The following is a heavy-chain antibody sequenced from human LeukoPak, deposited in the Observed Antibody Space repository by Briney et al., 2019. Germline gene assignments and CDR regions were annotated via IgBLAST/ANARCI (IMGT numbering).Heavy chain of an antibody. CDR1: GGSISSYY. V-gene: IGHV4-59*08. CDR3: ARKGVSDLYYFDS. Sequence: SETLSLTCTVSGGSISSYYWSWIRQPPGKGLEWMGDIYYSGSTNYNSSLKSRVTVSVDTSKNQISLKLRSVTAADTAVYYCARKGVSDLYYFDSWGQGTLVTVSS. CDR2: IYYSGST. J-gene: IGHJ4*02. D-gene: IGHD3-16*01.